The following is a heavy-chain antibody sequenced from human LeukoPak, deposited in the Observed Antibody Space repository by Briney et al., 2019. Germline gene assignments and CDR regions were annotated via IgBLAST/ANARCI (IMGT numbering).Heavy chain of an antibody. D-gene: IGHD3-22*01. CDR2: INPSGGST. V-gene: IGHV1-46*01. CDR3: ARAPGIYYYDSSGYFPLGY. CDR1: GYTFTSYY. J-gene: IGHJ4*02. Sequence: ASVKVSCKASGYTFTSYYMHWVRQAPGQGLEWMGIINPSGGSTSYAQKFQGRVTITRDTSASTAYMELSSLRSEDTAVYYCARAPGIYYYDSSGYFPLGYWGQGTLVTVSS.